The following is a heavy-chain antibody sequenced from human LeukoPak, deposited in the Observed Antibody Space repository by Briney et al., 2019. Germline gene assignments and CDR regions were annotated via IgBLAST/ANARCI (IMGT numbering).Heavy chain of an antibody. Sequence: SVKVSCKASGGTFSSYAISWVRQAPGQGLEWMGGIIPIFGTANYAQKFQGRVTMTRDTSTSTVFMELSSLRSEDTAVYYCARGGSSGSYYKAIIWFDPWGQGTLVTVSS. V-gene: IGHV1-69*05. D-gene: IGHD3-10*01. CDR3: ARGGSSGSYYKAIIWFDP. CDR2: IIPIFGTA. CDR1: GGTFSSYA. J-gene: IGHJ5*02.